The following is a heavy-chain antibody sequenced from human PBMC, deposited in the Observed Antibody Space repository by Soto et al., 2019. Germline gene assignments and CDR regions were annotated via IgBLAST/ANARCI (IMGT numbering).Heavy chain of an antibody. CDR3: ARVYSSGWSDY. Sequence: EVQLVESGGGLVKPGGSLRLSCAASGFTFSSYTINWVRQAPGKGLEWVSSISGSSGYIYYADSVKGRFTISRDNAKNSLYLQMNSLRAEDTAIYYCARVYSSGWSDYWGQGTLVTVSS. J-gene: IGHJ4*02. CDR2: ISGSSGYI. V-gene: IGHV3-21*01. D-gene: IGHD6-19*01. CDR1: GFTFSSYT.